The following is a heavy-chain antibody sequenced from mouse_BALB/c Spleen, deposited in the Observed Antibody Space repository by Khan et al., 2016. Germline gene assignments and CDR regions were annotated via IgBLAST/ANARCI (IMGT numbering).Heavy chain of an antibody. V-gene: IGHV2-9*02. CDR2: IWAGGST. D-gene: IGHD1-2*01. Sequence: QVQLKESGPGLVAPSQSLSITCTVSGFSLTSYGVHWVRQPPGKGLEWLGVIWAGGSTNYNSALMSRLSISKDNSKSQVFLKMNRRQTDDTAMYYCARGILRRYYFDYWSQGTTLTVSS. J-gene: IGHJ2*01. CDR1: GFSLTSYG. CDR3: ARGILRRYYFDY.